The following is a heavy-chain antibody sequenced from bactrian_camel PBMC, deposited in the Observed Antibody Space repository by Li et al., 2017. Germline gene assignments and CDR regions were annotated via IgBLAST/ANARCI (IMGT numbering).Heavy chain of an antibody. CDR3: AADQPSAPRGRCVEEDEDSPY. Sequence: HVQLVESGGGSVQTGGSLRLSCAAAASEYVVGRYCMGWFRQAPGKEREGVAFIDRNGNERYADSVKGRFTISQDNAKNTMSLQMDSLKPEDTAVYYCAADQPSAPRGRCVEEDEDSPYWGQGTQVTVS. CDR1: EYVVGRYC. V-gene: IGHV3S53*01. CDR2: IDRNGNE. J-gene: IGHJ4*01. D-gene: IGHD1*01.